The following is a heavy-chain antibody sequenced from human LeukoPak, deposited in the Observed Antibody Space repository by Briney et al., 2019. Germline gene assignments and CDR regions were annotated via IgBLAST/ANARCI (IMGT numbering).Heavy chain of an antibody. CDR1: GFSLRTSGVG. D-gene: IGHD3-22*01. J-gene: IGHJ4*02. V-gene: IGHV2-5*02. Sequence: SGPTLVNPTQTLTLTCAFSGFSLRTSGVGVGWVRQPPGKALEWLAVIFWDDDKRYSPSLKSRLTITKGTSKNQVVLTMTNMDPVDTATYYCAHRNHDSSGFDFDYWGQGILVTVSS. CDR3: AHRNHDSSGFDFDY. CDR2: IFWDDDK.